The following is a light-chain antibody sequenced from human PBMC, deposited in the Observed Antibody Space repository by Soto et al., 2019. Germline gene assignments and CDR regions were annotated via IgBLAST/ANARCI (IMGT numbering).Light chain of an antibody. CDR3: QQYNKWPPWT. J-gene: IGKJ1*01. CDR2: AAS. Sequence: DIQMTQSPSSLSASVGDRVTITCRASQSISSYLNWYQQKPGKAPKLLIYAASSLQSGVPSRFSGSGSGTEFTLTISGLQSDDFAVYFCQQYNKWPPWTFGHGTKVEIK. CDR1: QSISSY. V-gene: IGKV1-39*01.